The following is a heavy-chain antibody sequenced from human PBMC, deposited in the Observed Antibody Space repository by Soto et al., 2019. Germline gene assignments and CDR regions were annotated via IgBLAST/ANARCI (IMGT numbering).Heavy chain of an antibody. Sequence: SETLSLTCAVSGGSISSGGYSWSWIRQPPGKGLEWIGYIYHSGSTYYNPSLKSRVTISVDRSKNQFSLKLSSVTAADTAVYYCARVSPPPDYWGQGTLVTVSS. CDR3: ARVSPPPDY. CDR2: IYHSGST. J-gene: IGHJ4*02. V-gene: IGHV4-30-2*01. CDR1: GGSISSGGYS.